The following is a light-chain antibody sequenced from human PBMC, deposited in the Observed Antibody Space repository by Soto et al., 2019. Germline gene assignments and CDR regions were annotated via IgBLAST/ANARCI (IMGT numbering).Light chain of an antibody. CDR3: QSYDSSLSGDV. J-gene: IGLJ1*01. CDR1: SSNIGAGYD. V-gene: IGLV1-40*01. Sequence: QSVLTQPPSVSGAPGQRVTISCTGSSSNIGAGYDVHWYQQLPGTAPKLLIYGNSNRPSGVPDRFSGSKSGTSASLAISGLQAYDEADYYCQSYDSSLSGDVFGTGTKLTVL. CDR2: GNS.